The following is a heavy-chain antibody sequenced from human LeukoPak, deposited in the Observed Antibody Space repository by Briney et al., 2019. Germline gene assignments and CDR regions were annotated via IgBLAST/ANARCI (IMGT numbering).Heavy chain of an antibody. Sequence: GGSLRLSCAASGFTFGTYWMHWVRQAPGKGLVWVSRINSDGSTTTYADSVKGRFTISRDNAKNTLYLQMNSLRAEDTAVYYCGRAGSSSGTYPVGQWGQGSLVVVSS. D-gene: IGHD1-26*01. CDR1: GFTFGTYW. CDR3: GRAGSSSGTYPVGQ. V-gene: IGHV3-74*01. CDR2: INSDGSTT. J-gene: IGHJ4*02.